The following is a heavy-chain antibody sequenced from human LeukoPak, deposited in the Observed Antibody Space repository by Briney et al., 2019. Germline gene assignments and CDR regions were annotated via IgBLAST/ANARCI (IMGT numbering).Heavy chain of an antibody. V-gene: IGHV3-9*01. D-gene: IGHD1-26*01. CDR3: AKAFGGNYQRAFDY. CDR2: ISWTSGII. Sequence: GGSLRLSCAASGFTFGDYAMHWVRHAPGQGLEWVSGISWTSGIIGYADSVKGRFTVSRDNTNKSLYLQMNSLRPEDTAFYFCAKAFGGNYQRAFDYWGQGILVTVSS. CDR1: GFTFGDYA. J-gene: IGHJ4*02.